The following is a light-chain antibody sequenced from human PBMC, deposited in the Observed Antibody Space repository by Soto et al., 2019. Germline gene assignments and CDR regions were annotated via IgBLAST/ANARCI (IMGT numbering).Light chain of an antibody. CDR3: QQYNNWPPWT. CDR1: QSVSSN. J-gene: IGKJ1*01. V-gene: IGKV3-15*01. Sequence: EIVMTQSPATLSVSPGERATLSCRASQSVSSNLAWYQQQPGQAPRLLIYGASTRATGIPARFSGSGSGTEFTLTISSLQSEDFAVYSCQQYNNWPPWTFGQGTKVEIK. CDR2: GAS.